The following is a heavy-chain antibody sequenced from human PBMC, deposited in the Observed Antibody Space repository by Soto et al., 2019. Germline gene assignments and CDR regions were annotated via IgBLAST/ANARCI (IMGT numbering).Heavy chain of an antibody. Sequence: GGSLRLSCAASGFTFSSYEMNWVRQAPGKGLEWVSYISSSGSTIYYADSVKGRFTISRDNAKNSLYLQMNNLRAEDTAVYYCARVVATIYYYYGMDVWGQGTTVTVSS. CDR2: ISSSGSTI. CDR3: ARVVATIYYYYGMDV. V-gene: IGHV3-48*03. J-gene: IGHJ6*02. D-gene: IGHD5-12*01. CDR1: GFTFSSYE.